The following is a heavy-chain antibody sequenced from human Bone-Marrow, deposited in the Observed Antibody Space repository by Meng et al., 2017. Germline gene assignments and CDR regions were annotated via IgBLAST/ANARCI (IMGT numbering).Heavy chain of an antibody. Sequence: ASVKVSCKPFGYNFPDYYIHWVRRAPGQGLEWMGRINPNSGGTNYAQKFQGRVTMTRDTSISTAYMELSRLRSDDTAVYYCALWGSGSYYNPPGFDYWGQGTLVTVSS. CDR1: GYNFPDYY. CDR3: ALWGSGSYYNPPGFDY. J-gene: IGHJ4*02. CDR2: INPNSGGT. D-gene: IGHD3-10*01. V-gene: IGHV1-2*06.